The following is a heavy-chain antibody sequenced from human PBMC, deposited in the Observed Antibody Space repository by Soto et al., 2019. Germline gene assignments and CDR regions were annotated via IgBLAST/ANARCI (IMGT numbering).Heavy chain of an antibody. V-gene: IGHV4-30-4*01. CDR2: IYYSGST. CDR3: ARAMYDSSGYYSSNYFDY. Sequence: SETLSLTCTVSGGSISSGDYYWSWIRQPPGNGLEWIGYIYYSGSTCYNPSLKSRVTISVDTSKNQFSLKLSSVTAADTAVYYRARAMYDSSGYYSSNYFDYWGQGTLVTVSS. CDR1: GGSISSGDYY. D-gene: IGHD3-22*01. J-gene: IGHJ4*02.